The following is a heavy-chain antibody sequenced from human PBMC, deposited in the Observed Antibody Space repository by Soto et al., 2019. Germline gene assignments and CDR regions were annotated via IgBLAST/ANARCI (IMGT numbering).Heavy chain of an antibody. CDR1: GFTFSSYA. J-gene: IGHJ5*02. Sequence: QVQLVESGGGVVQPERSLRLSCAASGFTFSSYAMHWVRQAPGKGLEWVAVISYDGRNKYYADSVKGRFTISRDNSKNTLYLQMNSLRAEDTAVYYCARDRIMVVPTFRWFDPWGQGTLVTVSS. CDR3: ARDRIMVVPTFRWFDP. D-gene: IGHD2-21*01. V-gene: IGHV3-30*04. CDR2: ISYDGRNK.